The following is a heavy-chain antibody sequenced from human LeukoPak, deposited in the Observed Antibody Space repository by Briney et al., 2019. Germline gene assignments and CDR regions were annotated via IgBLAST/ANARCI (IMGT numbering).Heavy chain of an antibody. D-gene: IGHD6-19*01. Sequence: SGTLSLACTVSGGSINNYYWSWIRQPAGKGLEWIGRIYTRGSTNYNPSLKSRVTMSVDTSKNQFSLKLSSVTAADTAVYYCARDHIAVSSFDQWGPGTLVTVSS. J-gene: IGHJ4*02. CDR3: ARDHIAVSSFDQ. CDR2: IYTRGST. V-gene: IGHV4-4*07. CDR1: GGSINNYY.